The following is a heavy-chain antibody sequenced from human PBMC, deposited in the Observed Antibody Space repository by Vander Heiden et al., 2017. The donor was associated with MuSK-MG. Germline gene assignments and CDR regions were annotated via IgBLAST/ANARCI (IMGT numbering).Heavy chain of an antibody. CDR1: GYTFTGYS. J-gene: IGHJ3*02. CDR3: ATVDSDAFDI. Sequence: QVQPVQSGAEVKKPGASVKVSCKAFGYTFTGYSVHWVRQAPGQGLEWMGWINPNSGGANYAQKFQGRVTMTRDTSISTAYMELSRLRSDDTAVYYCATVDSDAFDIWGQGTMVIVSS. CDR2: INPNSGGA. V-gene: IGHV1-2*02.